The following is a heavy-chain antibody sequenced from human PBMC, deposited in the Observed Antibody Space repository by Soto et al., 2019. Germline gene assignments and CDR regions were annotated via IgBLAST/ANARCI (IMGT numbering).Heavy chain of an antibody. D-gene: IGHD6-13*01. V-gene: IGHV3-9*01. Sequence: GGSLRLSCAASGFTFDDYAMHWVRQAPGKGLEWVSGISWNSGSIGYADSVKGRFTISRDNAKNSLYLQMNSLRAEDTALYYCAKDGLNSIAAAGTFDYWGQGTLVTVSS. CDR3: AKDGLNSIAAAGTFDY. J-gene: IGHJ4*02. CDR2: ISWNSGSI. CDR1: GFTFDDYA.